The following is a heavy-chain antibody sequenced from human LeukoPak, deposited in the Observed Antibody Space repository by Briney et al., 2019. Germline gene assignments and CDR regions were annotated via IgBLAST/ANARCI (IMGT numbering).Heavy chain of an antibody. V-gene: IGHV3-11*01. CDR3: ATVSRTSATYFYMDV. J-gene: IGHJ6*03. Sequence: GGSLTLPRAPSGHPLSDYYMSCIRQAPGKGVEWVSYISSSSNTIYYADSVKGRFTIPRDNAKNSLYLQMNSLRAEDTSVYFFATVSRTSATYFYMDVWGKGTTVTISS. D-gene: IGHD2-2*01. CDR1: GHPLSDYY. CDR2: ISSSSNTI.